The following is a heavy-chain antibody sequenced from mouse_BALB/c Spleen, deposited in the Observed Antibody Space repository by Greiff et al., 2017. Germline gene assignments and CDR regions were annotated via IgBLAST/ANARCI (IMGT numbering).Heavy chain of an antibody. V-gene: IGHV7-1*02. CDR3: ARNNRDVRFAY. CDR2: SRNKANDYTT. Sequence: EVKLEESGAGLVQPGGSLRLSCATSGFTFTDFYMEWVRQRPGKRLEWIAASRNKANDYTTEYSASGKARFIVSRDTSQSILYLQMNALRAEDTAIYYCARNNRDVRFAYGGEETLVTVS. CDR1: GFTFTDFY. D-gene: IGHD4-1*01. J-gene: IGHJ3*01.